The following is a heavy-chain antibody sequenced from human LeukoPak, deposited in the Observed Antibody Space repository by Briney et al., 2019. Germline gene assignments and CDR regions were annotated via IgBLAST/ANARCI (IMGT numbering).Heavy chain of an antibody. CDR2: INGGVENT. CDR1: GYTFTNYR. V-gene: IGHV1-3*01. Sequence: ASVRVSCEASGYTFTNYRIHWVRQAPGQSLEWMGQINGGVENTKYSQKFQGRLTITRDIVATTAYLELSSLRSEDTAVYFCARAEVLESFGHNKHCMDVWGQGTTVIVSS. D-gene: IGHD3-16*01. J-gene: IGHJ6*02. CDR3: ARAEVLESFGHNKHCMDV.